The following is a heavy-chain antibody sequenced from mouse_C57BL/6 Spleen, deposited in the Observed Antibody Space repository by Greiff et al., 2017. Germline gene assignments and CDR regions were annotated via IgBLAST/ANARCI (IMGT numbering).Heavy chain of an antibody. CDR3: ARSKDYYGSSYGDY. V-gene: IGHV1-80*01. CDR2: IYPGDGDT. J-gene: IGHJ2*01. D-gene: IGHD1-1*01. CDR1: GYAFSSYW. Sequence: VHLVESGAELVKPGASVKISCKASGYAFSSYWMNWVKQRPGKGLEWIGQIYPGDGDTNYNGKFKGKATLTADKSSSTAYMQLSSLTSEDSAVYFCARSKDYYGSSYGDYWGQGTTLTVSS.